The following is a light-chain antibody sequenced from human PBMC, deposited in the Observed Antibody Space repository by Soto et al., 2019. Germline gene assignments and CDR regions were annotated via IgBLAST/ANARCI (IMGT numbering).Light chain of an antibody. CDR2: KAS. CDR3: QQYNNWPPIT. CDR1: QSISSW. J-gene: IGKJ5*01. Sequence: DIRITQSPSTLSATVGDRVTIPCRASQSISSWLAWYQQKPGRAPKLLIYKASSLESGVPSRFSGSGSGTEFTLTISSLQSEDFAVYYCQQYNNWPPITFAQGTRLEI. V-gene: IGKV1-5*03.